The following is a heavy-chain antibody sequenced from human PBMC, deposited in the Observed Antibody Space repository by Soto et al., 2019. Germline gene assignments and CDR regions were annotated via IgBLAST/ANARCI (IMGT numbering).Heavy chain of an antibody. CDR2: MNPNSGNT. D-gene: IGHD3-22*01. Sequence: ASVKISCKASGYNSSSYDFNWVRQATGQGLEWMGWMNPNSGNTGYAQTFQGRDTMTRSTSISTAYMELSSLRSEDTPVHYCASGGYYYDSSAYYSPFDYWGQGTLVTVSS. J-gene: IGHJ4*02. CDR1: GYNSSSYD. V-gene: IGHV1-8*01. CDR3: ASGGYYYDSSAYYSPFDY.